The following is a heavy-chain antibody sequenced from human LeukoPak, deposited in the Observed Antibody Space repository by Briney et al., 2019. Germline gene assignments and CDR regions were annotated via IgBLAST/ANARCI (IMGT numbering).Heavy chain of an antibody. J-gene: IGHJ6*03. CDR3: ARQTAAAGYYYYYMDV. CDR2: IYPGDSDT. CDR1: GYSFTSYW. Sequence: GESLKISCKGSGYSFTSYWIGWGRQMPGKGLEWMGSIYPGDSDTRYSPSFQGQVTISADKSISTAYLQWSSLKASDTAMYYCARQTAAAGYYYYYMDVWGKGTTVTVSS. V-gene: IGHV5-51*01. D-gene: IGHD6-13*01.